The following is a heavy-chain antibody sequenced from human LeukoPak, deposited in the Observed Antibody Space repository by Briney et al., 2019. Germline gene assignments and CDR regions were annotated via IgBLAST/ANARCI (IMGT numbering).Heavy chain of an antibody. CDR1: GFTFSSHW. D-gene: IGHD5-24*01. CDR3: ARLLGMVTTYDI. CDR2: IKQVGSEK. J-gene: IGHJ3*02. Sequence: GGSLRLSCAGSGFTFSSHWMSWVRQAPGKGLQWVASIKQVGSEKHYVDSVRGRFTISRDNAENSLYLQMNSLRAEDTAVYYCARLLGMVTTYDIWGQGTMVTVSS. V-gene: IGHV3-7*04.